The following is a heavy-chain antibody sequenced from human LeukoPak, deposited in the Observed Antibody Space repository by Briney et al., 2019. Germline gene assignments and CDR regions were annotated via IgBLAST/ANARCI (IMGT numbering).Heavy chain of an antibody. D-gene: IGHD6-19*01. J-gene: IGHJ4*02. CDR3: ANPTSSGWYGYFDY. V-gene: IGHV3-30*04. CDR2: ISYDGSNE. Sequence: AGGSLRLSCAASGFTFSSYVMHWVRQAPGKGLEWVATISYDGSNEYYADSVKGRFTISRDNSKNTLYLHMNSLRAEDTAVYYCANPTSSGWYGYFDYWGQGTLVTVSS. CDR1: GFTFSSYV.